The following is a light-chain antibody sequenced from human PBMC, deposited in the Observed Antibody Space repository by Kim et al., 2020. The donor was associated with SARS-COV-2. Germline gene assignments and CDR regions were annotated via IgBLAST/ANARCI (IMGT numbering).Light chain of an antibody. CDR3: QTWGTGIRV. CDR1: SGHSSYA. Sequence: ASVNLTCTLSSGHSSYAIAWHQQQPEKGPRYLMRLNSDGSHSKGDGILDRFSGSSSGAERYLTISSLQSEDEADYYCQTWGTGIRVFGGGTQLTVL. V-gene: IGLV4-69*01. CDR2: LNSDGSH. J-gene: IGLJ2*01.